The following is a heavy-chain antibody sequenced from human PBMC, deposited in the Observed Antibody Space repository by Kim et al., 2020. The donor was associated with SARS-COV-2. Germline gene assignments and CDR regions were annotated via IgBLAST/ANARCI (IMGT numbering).Heavy chain of an antibody. J-gene: IGHJ4*02. D-gene: IGHD2-15*01. CDR3: ARINLQTMVVEV. Sequence: NYNPSVKSRVTISVDTSKNQCSLKLSSVTAADTAVYYCARINLQTMVVEVWGQGTLVTVSS. V-gene: IGHV4-59*01.